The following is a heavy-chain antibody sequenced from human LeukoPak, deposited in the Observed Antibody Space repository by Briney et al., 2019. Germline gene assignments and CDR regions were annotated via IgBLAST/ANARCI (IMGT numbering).Heavy chain of an antibody. CDR2: ISSSGSTI. CDR1: GFTFSSYE. CDR3: ARGPIEWLQRKETFDH. V-gene: IGHV3-48*03. J-gene: IGHJ4*02. D-gene: IGHD5-12*01. Sequence: GGSLRLSCAASGFTFSSYEMNWVRQAPGKGLEWVSYISSSGSTIYYADSVKGRFTISRDNAKNSLYLQMNSLRADDTAVYYCARGPIEWLQRKETFDHWGQGTLVTVSS.